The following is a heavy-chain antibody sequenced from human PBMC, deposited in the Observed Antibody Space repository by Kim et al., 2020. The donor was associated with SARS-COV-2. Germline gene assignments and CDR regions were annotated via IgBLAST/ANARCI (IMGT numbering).Heavy chain of an antibody. D-gene: IGHD6-13*01. CDR3: AKSQSLRKGIAAAGGFDY. J-gene: IGHJ4*02. Sequence: KGRFTISRDNSKNTLYLQMNSLRAEDTAVYYCAKSQSLRKGIAAAGGFDYWGQGTLVTVSS. V-gene: IGHV3-23*01.